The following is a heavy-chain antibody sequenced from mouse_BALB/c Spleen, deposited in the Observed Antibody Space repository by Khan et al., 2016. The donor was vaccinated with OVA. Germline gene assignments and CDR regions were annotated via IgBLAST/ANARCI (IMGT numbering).Heavy chain of an antibody. J-gene: IGHJ2*01. CDR1: GFTFSSYS. D-gene: IGHD1-1*01. CDR2: ITSGGSYT. V-gene: IGHV5-6-4*01. CDR3: TRDSNYYGSSFYFDY. Sequence: EVELVESGGGLVKPGGSLRLSCEASGFTFSSYSMSWVRQTPEKRLEWVATITSGGSYTYYPDSVQGRFTLSRDNAKKPLYLQLSSLKSEHTAIYYCTRDSNYYGSSFYFDYWGQGTTLTVSS.